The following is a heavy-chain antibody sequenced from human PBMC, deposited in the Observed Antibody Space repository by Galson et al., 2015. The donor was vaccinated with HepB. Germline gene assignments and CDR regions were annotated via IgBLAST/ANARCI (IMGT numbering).Heavy chain of an antibody. CDR1: GGTFSSYA. Sequence: SVKVSCKASGGTFSSYAISWVRQAPGQGLEWMGGIIPIFGTANYAQKFQGRVTITADESTSTAYMELSSLRSEDTAVYYCARDCGGDCPINWYFDLWGRGTLVTVSS. CDR3: ARDCGGDCPINWYFDL. D-gene: IGHD2-21*02. CDR2: IIPIFGTA. V-gene: IGHV1-69*13. J-gene: IGHJ2*01.